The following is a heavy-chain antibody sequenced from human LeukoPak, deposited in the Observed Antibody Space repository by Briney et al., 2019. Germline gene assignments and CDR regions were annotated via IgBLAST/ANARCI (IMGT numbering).Heavy chain of an antibody. CDR3: ARGRRFGELSHPTYYFDY. D-gene: IGHD3-16*02. CDR2: IYPDDSDT. V-gene: IGHV5-51*01. Sequence: GESLKISCKASGYNFIPYWIGWVRQMPGKGLEWMGIIYPDDSDTRYSPSFQGQVTISADKSISTAYLQWSSLKASDTAVYYCARGRRFGELSHPTYYFDYWGQGTQVTVSS. J-gene: IGHJ4*02. CDR1: GYNFIPYW.